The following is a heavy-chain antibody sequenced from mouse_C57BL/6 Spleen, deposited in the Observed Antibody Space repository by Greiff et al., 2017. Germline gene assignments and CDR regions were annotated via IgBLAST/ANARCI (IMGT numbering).Heavy chain of an antibody. CDR1: GFSLTSYG. J-gene: IGHJ2*01. CDR3: ARSRGIYYDYDVDY. V-gene: IGHV2-2*01. D-gene: IGHD2-4*01. Sequence: VKVEESGPGLVQPSQSLSITCTVSGFSLTSYGVHWVRQSPGKGLEWLGVIWSGGSTDYNAAFISRLSISKDNSKSQVFFKMNSLQADDTAIYYCARSRGIYYDYDVDYWGQGTTLTVSS. CDR2: IWSGGST.